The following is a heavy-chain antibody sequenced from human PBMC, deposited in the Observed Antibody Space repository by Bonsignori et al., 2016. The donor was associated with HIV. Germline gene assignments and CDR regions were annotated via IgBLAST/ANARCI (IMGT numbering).Heavy chain of an antibody. V-gene: IGHV4-59*01. CDR2: IFYSGST. CDR3: AREGGYRSPFDS. Sequence: WIRQPPGKGLEWIGYIFYSGSTNYNPSLKSRVTISVDTSKNQFSLKLSSVTAADTAVYYCAREGGYRSPFDSWGQGTLVTVSS. D-gene: IGHD3-16*02. J-gene: IGHJ4*02.